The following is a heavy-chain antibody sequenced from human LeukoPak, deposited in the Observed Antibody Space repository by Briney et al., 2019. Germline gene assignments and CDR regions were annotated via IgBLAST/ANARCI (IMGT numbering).Heavy chain of an antibody. CDR1: GFTFSSYA. CDR3: AKDQGERGYSYGLDY. Sequence: PGGSLRLSCAASGFTFSSYALHWVRQAPGKGLEWVALMSSDGSNEYYADSVRGRFTISRDNSKNTLYLQMNSLRAEDTAVYYCAKDQGERGYSYGLDYWGQGTLVTVSS. V-gene: IGHV3-30*07. J-gene: IGHJ4*02. D-gene: IGHD5-18*01. CDR2: MSSDGSNE.